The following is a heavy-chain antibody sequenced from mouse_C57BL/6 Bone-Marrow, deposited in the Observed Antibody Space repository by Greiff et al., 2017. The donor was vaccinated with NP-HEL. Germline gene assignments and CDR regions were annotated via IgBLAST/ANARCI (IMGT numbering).Heavy chain of an antibody. Sequence: QVQLQQSGAELVKPGASVKLSCKASGYTFTSYWMHWVKQRPGQGLEWIGMIHPNSGSTNYNEKFKSKATLTVDKSSSTAYMQLSSLTSEDSAVYYCARRGFTTVDYWGQGTTLTVSS. D-gene: IGHD1-1*01. V-gene: IGHV1-64*01. CDR2: IHPNSGST. CDR3: ARRGFTTVDY. CDR1: GYTFTSYW. J-gene: IGHJ2*01.